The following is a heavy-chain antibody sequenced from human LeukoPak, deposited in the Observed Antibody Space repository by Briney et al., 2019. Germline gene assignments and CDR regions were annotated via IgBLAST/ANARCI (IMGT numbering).Heavy chain of an antibody. J-gene: IGHJ5*01. CDR1: GFTFSSYE. V-gene: IGHV3-48*03. D-gene: IGHD6-19*01. CDR3: ASGPVRSGWRYNWFDS. Sequence: PGGSLRLSCAASGFTFSSYEMNWVRQAPGKGREWVSYISSSGSTIHYADAVKGRFPISGDIAKNSLYLQMNSLRVEDTAGYYCASGPVRSGWRYNWFDSWGQGTLVTVSS. CDR2: ISSSGSTI.